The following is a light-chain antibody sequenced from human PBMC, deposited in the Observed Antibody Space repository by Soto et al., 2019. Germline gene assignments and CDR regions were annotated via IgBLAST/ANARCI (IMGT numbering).Light chain of an antibody. CDR2: GAS. CDR3: QYCDYLPL. Sequence: DIQMTQSPSSLSASVGDRVTITCQASHDISNYLNWYQHKPGKAPKLLIYGASNLETGVPSRFSGSGSGTDFTFTISSLQPEAIATYYWQYCDYLPLFGPGTTVDLK. J-gene: IGKJ3*01. CDR1: HDISNY. V-gene: IGKV1-33*01.